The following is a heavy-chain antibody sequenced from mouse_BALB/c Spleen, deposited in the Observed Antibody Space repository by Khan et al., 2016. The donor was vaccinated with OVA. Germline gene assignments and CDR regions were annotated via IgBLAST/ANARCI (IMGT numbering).Heavy chain of an antibody. CDR3: AKHLILSPYYFDY. V-gene: IGHV2-6-5*01. Sequence: QVQLKESGPGLVAPSQSLSITCTVSGFSLTDYGVSWIRQPPGKGLEWLGVIWGGGSTYYNSALKSRLSISKDNSKRQVFLKMNSLQSADTAMYYRAKHLILSPYYFDYWGQGTTLTVSS. J-gene: IGHJ2*01. CDR2: IWGGGST. CDR1: GFSLTDYG.